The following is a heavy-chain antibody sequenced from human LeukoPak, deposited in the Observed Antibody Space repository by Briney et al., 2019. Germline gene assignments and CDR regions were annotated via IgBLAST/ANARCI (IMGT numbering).Heavy chain of an antibody. J-gene: IGHJ4*02. CDR2: IYPSDSDT. Sequence: GESLKISCKGSGYSFTNYGIGWVRQMPGKGLEWMGIIYPSDSDTRYSPSFQGQVTISVDKSISTAYLQWNSLKASDTAIYYCARRAVNYPFDYWGQGTLVTVSS. V-gene: IGHV5-51*01. CDR1: GYSFTNYG. D-gene: IGHD5-24*01. CDR3: ARRAVNYPFDY.